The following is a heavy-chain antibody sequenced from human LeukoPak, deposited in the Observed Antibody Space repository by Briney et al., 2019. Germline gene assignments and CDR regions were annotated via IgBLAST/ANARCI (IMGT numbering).Heavy chain of an antibody. CDR3: ARVSFYYYYMDV. Sequence: ASVKVSCKTSGYTFTNFGISWVRQAPGQGLEWMGWISAYNGNTNYAQKLQGRVTMTTDTSTSTAYMELRSLRSDDTAVYYCARVSFYYYYMDVWGKGTTVTVSS. CDR2: ISAYNGNT. CDR1: GYTFTNFG. V-gene: IGHV1-18*01. J-gene: IGHJ6*03.